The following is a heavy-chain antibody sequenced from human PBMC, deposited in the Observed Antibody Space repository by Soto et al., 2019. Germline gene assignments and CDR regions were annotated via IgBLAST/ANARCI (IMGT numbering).Heavy chain of an antibody. CDR3: ARVLGYGSGAKGYYYYGMGV. CDR1: GGSISSYY. V-gene: IGHV4-59*08. Sequence: SETLSLTCTVSGGSISSYYWSWIRQPPGKGLEWIGYIYYSGSTNYNPSLKSRVTISVDTSKNQFSLKLSSVTAADTAVYYCARVLGYGSGAKGYYYYGMGVWGQGTTVTVSS. J-gene: IGHJ6*02. D-gene: IGHD3-10*01. CDR2: IYYSGST.